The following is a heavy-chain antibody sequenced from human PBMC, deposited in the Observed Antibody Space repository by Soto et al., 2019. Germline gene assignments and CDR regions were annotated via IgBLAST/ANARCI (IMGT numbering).Heavy chain of an antibody. Sequence: GESLKISCKGSGYSFTSYWISWVRQMPGKGLEWMGRIVPIDSYINSSPSFQGLVTISADKSISTAYLQWSSLKASDTAMYYCARHGDYGDYGSVDVWGQGTTVTVSS. J-gene: IGHJ6*02. D-gene: IGHD4-17*01. V-gene: IGHV5-10-1*01. CDR1: GYSFTSYW. CDR2: IVPIDSYI. CDR3: ARHGDYGDYGSVDV.